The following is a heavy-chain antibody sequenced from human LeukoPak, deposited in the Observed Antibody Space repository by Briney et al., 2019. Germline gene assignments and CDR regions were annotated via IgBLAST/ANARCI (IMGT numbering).Heavy chain of an antibody. CDR2: IIPIFGTA. CDR3: ARDRGYYDILTGSFDY. V-gene: IGHV1-69*01. Sequence: SVKVSCKASGGTFSSYAISWVRQAPGQGLEWMGGIIPIFGTANYAQKFQGRVTITADESTSTAYMELSSLRSEDTAVYYCARDRGYYDILTGSFDYWGQGTPVTVSS. D-gene: IGHD3-9*01. CDR1: GGTFSSYA. J-gene: IGHJ4*02.